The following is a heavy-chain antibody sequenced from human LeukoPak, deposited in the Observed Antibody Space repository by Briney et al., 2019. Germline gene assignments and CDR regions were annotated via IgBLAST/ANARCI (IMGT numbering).Heavy chain of an antibody. V-gene: IGHV3-21*04. D-gene: IGHD3-10*01. Sequence: KSGGSLRLSCAASGFTFSSYSMNWVRQAPGKGLEWVSSISSSSSYIYYADSVKGRFTISRDNAKNSLYLQMNSLRDEDTAVYYCAKCGSGSSDYWGQGTLVTVSS. CDR3: AKCGSGSSDY. CDR2: ISSSSSYI. J-gene: IGHJ4*02. CDR1: GFTFSSYS.